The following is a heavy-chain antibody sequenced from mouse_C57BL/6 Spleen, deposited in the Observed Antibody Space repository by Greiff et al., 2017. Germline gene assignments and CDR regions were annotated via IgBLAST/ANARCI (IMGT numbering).Heavy chain of an antibody. Sequence: QVQLQQSGAELVKPGASVKISCKASGYAFSSYWMNLVKQRPGKGLEWIGQIYPGDGDTSSNGKFKGQATLTADKSSSTAYMQLSSLTSEDSAVYFCARADSSGYDYWGQGTTRTVSS. CDR2: IYPGDGDT. CDR1: GYAFSSYW. D-gene: IGHD3-2*02. V-gene: IGHV1-80*01. CDR3: ARADSSGYDY. J-gene: IGHJ2*01.